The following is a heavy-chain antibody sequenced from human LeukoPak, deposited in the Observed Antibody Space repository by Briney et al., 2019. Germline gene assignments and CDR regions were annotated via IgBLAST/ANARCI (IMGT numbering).Heavy chain of an antibody. CDR3: ARQGVQPSYYDSSGTGLYFDY. D-gene: IGHD3-22*01. CDR1: GGTFSSYA. V-gene: IGHV1-69*05. CDR2: IIPIFGTA. J-gene: IGHJ4*02. Sequence: SVKVSCKASGGTFSSYAISWVRRAPGQGLEWMGRIIPIFGTANYAQKLQGRVTITTDESTSTAYMELSSLRSEDTAVYYCARQGVQPSYYDSSGTGLYFDYWGQGTLVTVSS.